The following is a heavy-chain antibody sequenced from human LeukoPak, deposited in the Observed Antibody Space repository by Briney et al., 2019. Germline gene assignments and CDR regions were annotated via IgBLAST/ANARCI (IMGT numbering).Heavy chain of an antibody. CDR2: IKQDGSEK. Sequence: GGSLRLSCAASGFTFSNYWMSWVRQAPGKGLEWVANIKQDGSEKYYVDSVKGRFTISRDNAKNSLYLQMNSLRAEDTAVYYCARRYSSSWYCVDYWGQGTLVTVSS. J-gene: IGHJ4*02. CDR3: ARRYSSSWYCVDY. V-gene: IGHV3-7*01. D-gene: IGHD6-13*01. CDR1: GFTFSNYW.